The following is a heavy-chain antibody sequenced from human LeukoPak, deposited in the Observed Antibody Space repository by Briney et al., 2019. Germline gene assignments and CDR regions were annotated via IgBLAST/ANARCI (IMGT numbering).Heavy chain of an antibody. CDR1: GYRFTDYW. J-gene: IGHJ3*02. D-gene: IGHD3-10*01. CDR2: INTNTGGT. V-gene: IGHV1-2*02. CDR3: ARGGSFHEFDI. Sequence: ASVKVSCKASGYRFTDYWIQWVRQAPGQGLEWMGWINTNTGGTVYAQKFQGRVTITRDTSLTTSYMDLSRLTSDDKAVYYCARGGSFHEFDIWGQGTMVIVSS.